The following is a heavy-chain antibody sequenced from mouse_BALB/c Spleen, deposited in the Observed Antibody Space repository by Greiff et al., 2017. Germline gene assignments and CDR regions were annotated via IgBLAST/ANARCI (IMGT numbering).Heavy chain of an antibody. Sequence: EVQVVESGPELVKPGASVKISCKASGYTFTDYNMHWVKQSHGKSLEWIGYIYPYNGGTGYNQKFKSKATLTVDNSSSTAYMELRSLTSEDSAVYYCARPYYYGSSPFAYWGQGTLVTVSA. CDR1: GYTFTDYN. V-gene: IGHV1S29*02. D-gene: IGHD1-1*01. CDR3: ARPYYYGSSPFAY. J-gene: IGHJ3*01. CDR2: IYPYNGGT.